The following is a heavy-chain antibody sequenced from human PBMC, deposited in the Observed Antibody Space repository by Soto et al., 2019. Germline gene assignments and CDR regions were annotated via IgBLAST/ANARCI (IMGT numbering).Heavy chain of an antibody. V-gene: IGHV4-59*01. CDR1: GGSISSYY. CDR2: IYYSGST. Sequence: KTSETLSLTCTVSGGSISSYYWSWIRQPPGKGLEWIGYIYYSGSTNYNPSLKSRVTISVDTSKNQFSLKLSSVTAADTAVYYCARGANGYDFWSGYMWEDYYYGMDVWGQGTTVTVSS. J-gene: IGHJ6*02. D-gene: IGHD3-3*01. CDR3: ARGANGYDFWSGYMWEDYYYGMDV.